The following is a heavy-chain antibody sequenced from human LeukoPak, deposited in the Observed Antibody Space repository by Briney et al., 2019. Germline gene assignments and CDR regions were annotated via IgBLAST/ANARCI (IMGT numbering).Heavy chain of an antibody. CDR3: ARGKAAAKGLGDYMDV. V-gene: IGHV3-30*03. CDR1: GFTFGTYG. CDR2: ISYDGSNK. J-gene: IGHJ6*03. D-gene: IGHD2-2*01. Sequence: GGSLRLSCATSGFTFGTYGMHWVRQAPGKGLEWVAVISYDGSNKYYADSVKGRFTISRDNSKNTLYLQMNSLRAEDTAVYYCARGKAAAKGLGDYMDVWGKGTTVTVSS.